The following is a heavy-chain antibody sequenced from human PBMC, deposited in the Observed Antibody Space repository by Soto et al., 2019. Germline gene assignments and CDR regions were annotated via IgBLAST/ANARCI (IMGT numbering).Heavy chain of an antibody. CDR2: INAGNGNT. D-gene: IGHD2-15*01. J-gene: IGHJ5*02. CDR3: ARVPLLPNVRGVSWFDP. Sequence: GASVKVSCKASGYTFTSYAMHWVRQAPGQRLEWMGWINAGNGNTKYSQKFQGRVTITRDTSASTAYMELSSLRSEDTAVYYCARVPLLPNVRGVSWFDPWGQGTLVTVSS. CDR1: GYTFTSYA. V-gene: IGHV1-3*01.